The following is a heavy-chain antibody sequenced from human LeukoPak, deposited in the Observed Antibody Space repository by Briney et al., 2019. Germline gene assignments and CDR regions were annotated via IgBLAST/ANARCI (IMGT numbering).Heavy chain of an antibody. Sequence: PQASVKVSCKASGYTFTGYYMHWVRQAPGQGLEWMGWINPNSGGTNYAQKFQGRVTMTRDTSISTAYMELSRLRSDDTAVYYCARDLTPHYYDSSGYGLGAFDIWGQGTMVTVSS. CDR1: GYTFTGYY. D-gene: IGHD3-22*01. V-gene: IGHV1-2*02. J-gene: IGHJ3*02. CDR3: ARDLTPHYYDSSGYGLGAFDI. CDR2: INPNSGGT.